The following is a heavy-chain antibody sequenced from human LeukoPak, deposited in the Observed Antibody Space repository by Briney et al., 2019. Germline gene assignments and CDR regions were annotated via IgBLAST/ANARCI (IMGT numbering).Heavy chain of an antibody. V-gene: IGHV4-39*07. J-gene: IGHJ2*01. CDR2: IYYSGST. Sequence: SETLSLTCTVSGGSISSSSYYWGWIRQPPGKGLEWIGSIYYSGSTYYNPSLKSRVTMSVDTSKNQFSLKLSSVTAADTAVYYCARDLYYYDSSGYYYRSGNWYFDLWGRGTLVTVSS. CDR1: GGSISSSSYY. CDR3: ARDLYYYDSSGYYYRSGNWYFDL. D-gene: IGHD3-22*01.